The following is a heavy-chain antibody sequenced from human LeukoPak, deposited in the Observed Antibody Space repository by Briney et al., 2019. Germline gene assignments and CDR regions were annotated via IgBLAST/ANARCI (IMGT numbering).Heavy chain of an antibody. Sequence: QTGGSLRLSCAASGFTFSSYGMHWVRQAPGKGLEWVAFIRYDGSNKYYADSVKGRFTISRDNSKNTLYLQMNSLRAEDTAVYYCAKDGAMTSYYFDYWGQGTLVTVSS. CDR2: IRYDGSNK. J-gene: IGHJ4*02. CDR1: GFTFSSYG. CDR3: AKDGAMTSYYFDY. D-gene: IGHD1-26*01. V-gene: IGHV3-30*02.